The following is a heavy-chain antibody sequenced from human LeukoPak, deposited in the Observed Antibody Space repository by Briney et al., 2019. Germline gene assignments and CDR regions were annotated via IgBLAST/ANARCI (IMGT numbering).Heavy chain of an antibody. J-gene: IGHJ6*02. Sequence: GGSLRLSCAASGFTFSSYAMSWVRQAPGKGLEWVSAISGSVGSTYYADSVKGRFTISRDNSKNTLYLQMNSLRAEDTAVYYCAKDLGYRYGKAYFYGMDDWGQGPTVTVSS. CDR1: GFTFSSYA. D-gene: IGHD5-18*01. CDR3: AKDLGYRYGKAYFYGMDD. CDR2: ISGSVGST. V-gene: IGHV3-23*01.